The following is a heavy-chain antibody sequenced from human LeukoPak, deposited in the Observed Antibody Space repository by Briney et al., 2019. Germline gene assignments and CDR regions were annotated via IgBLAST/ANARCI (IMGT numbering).Heavy chain of an antibody. Sequence: SETLSLTCTVSGGSISTYYWNWIRQPPGRGLECIGYIYYSGSPSYNPSLRSRVTISVDTSKNQFSLKLSSVTAADTAVYYCARRLANSSGHRDAFDIWGQGTMVTVSS. V-gene: IGHV4-59*08. CDR2: IYYSGSP. CDR3: ARRLANSSGHRDAFDI. D-gene: IGHD6-19*01. J-gene: IGHJ3*02. CDR1: GGSISTYY.